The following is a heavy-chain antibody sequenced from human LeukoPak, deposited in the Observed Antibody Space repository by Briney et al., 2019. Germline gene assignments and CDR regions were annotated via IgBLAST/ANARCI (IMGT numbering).Heavy chain of an antibody. J-gene: IGHJ4*02. Sequence: LAGGSLRLSCAASGFTFSSYWMSWVRQAPGKGLEWVANIKQDGSEKYYVDSVKGRFTISRDNAKNSLYLQMNSLRDEDTAVYYCARDFFAFGGVIALLDYWGQGTLVTVSS. CDR2: IKQDGSEK. V-gene: IGHV3-7*01. CDR1: GFTFSSYW. CDR3: ARDFFAFGGVIALLDY. D-gene: IGHD3-16*02.